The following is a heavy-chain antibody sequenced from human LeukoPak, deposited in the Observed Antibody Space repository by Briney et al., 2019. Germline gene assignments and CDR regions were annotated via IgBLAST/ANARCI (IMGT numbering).Heavy chain of an antibody. CDR3: ARGHYFWFDP. V-gene: IGHV4-61*01. D-gene: IGHD3-10*01. Sequence: SETLSLTCTVSGGSISSSSYYWSWIRQPPGKGLEWIGYVYYTGSTNYNPSLKSRVTISIDTSKSQFSLKLSSVTAADTAVYYCARGHYFWFDPWGQGTLVTVSP. CDR2: VYYTGST. J-gene: IGHJ5*02. CDR1: GGSISSSSYY.